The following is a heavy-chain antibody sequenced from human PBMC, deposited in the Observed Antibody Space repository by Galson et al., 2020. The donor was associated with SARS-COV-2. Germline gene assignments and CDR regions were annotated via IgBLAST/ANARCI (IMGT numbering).Heavy chain of an antibody. CDR3: ARGGYSSSWYGRKNWFDP. CDR2: INHIVST. D-gene: IGHD6-13*01. V-gene: IGHV4-34*01. J-gene: IGHJ5*02. CDR1: SGYY. Sequence: SGYYWSWIRQPLGKGLEWIGEINHIVSTNYNPSLKSRVTISVDTSKNQFSLKMSSVTAADTAVYYCARGGYSSSWYGRKNWFDPWGQGNLVTVFS.